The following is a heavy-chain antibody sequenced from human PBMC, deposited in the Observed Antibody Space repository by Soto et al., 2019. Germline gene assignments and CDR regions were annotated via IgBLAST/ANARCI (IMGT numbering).Heavy chain of an antibody. D-gene: IGHD2-8*01. CDR1: GGSVSNSNYY. J-gene: IGHJ4*02. CDR3: VGQRNSVLTQDYFDY. CDR2: VYYRGRS. Sequence: SETLSLTCTVSGGSVSNSNYYWGWIRQSPGKGLEWIGSVYYRGRSYSKSSVKSRVTISVDTSKNQFSLNLNSVTASDTAVYFCVGQRNSVLTQDYFDYWGPGALVTVYS. V-gene: IGHV4-39*01.